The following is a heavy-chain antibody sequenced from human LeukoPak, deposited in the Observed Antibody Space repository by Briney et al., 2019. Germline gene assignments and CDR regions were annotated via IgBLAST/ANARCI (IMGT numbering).Heavy chain of an antibody. CDR1: GYTFTGYY. D-gene: IGHD3-22*01. V-gene: IGHV1-2*02. Sequence: ASVKVSCKASGYTFTGYYMHWVRQAPGQGLEWMGWINPNSGGTNYAQKFQGRVTMTRDTSISTAYMELSRLRSDDTAVYYCASLGYYYDSSEGGFDYWGQGTLVTVSS. CDR3: ASLGYYYDSSEGGFDY. CDR2: INPNSGGT. J-gene: IGHJ4*02.